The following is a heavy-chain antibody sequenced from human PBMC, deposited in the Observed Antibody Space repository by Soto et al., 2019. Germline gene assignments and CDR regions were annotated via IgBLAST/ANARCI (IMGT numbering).Heavy chain of an antibody. CDR3: ASEGTAMKINY. Sequence: PSETLSLTCTVSGVSISNYYWTWIRQPAGKGLEWIGRIFPSGSTNYNPSLRGRVTMSVDTSKNLFSLKLSSVTAADTALYYCASEGTAMKINYWGQGTLVTVSS. V-gene: IGHV4-4*07. CDR2: IFPSGST. CDR1: GVSISNYY. J-gene: IGHJ4*02. D-gene: IGHD5-18*01.